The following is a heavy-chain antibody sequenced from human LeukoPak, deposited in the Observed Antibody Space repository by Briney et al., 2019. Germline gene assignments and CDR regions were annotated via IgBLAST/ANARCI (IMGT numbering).Heavy chain of an antibody. J-gene: IGHJ4*02. CDR3: AREKSGSNAAFDY. Sequence: GGSLRLSCAVSGFTFSTYWMSWVRQAPGKGLEWVANIKQDGSQKYYVHSVKGRFTISRDNAKNSLYLQMNSLRAEDTAVYYCAREKSGSNAAFDYWGQGTMVTVSS. V-gene: IGHV3-7*01. CDR1: GFTFSTYW. CDR2: IKQDGSQK. D-gene: IGHD1-26*01.